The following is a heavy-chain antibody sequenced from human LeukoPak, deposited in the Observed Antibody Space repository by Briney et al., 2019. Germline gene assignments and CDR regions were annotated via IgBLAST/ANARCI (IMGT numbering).Heavy chain of an antibody. V-gene: IGHV1-2*02. D-gene: IGHD1-26*01. J-gene: IGHJ4*02. CDR2: INPNSGGT. Sequence: ASVKVSCKASGYTFTGYYMHWVRQAPGQGLEWMGWINPNSGGTNYAQKFQGRVTMTRDTSISTAYMELSRLRSDDTAVYYCARSPRVDSGSYWGLATQYYFDYWGQGTLVTVSS. CDR1: GYTFTGYY. CDR3: ARSPRVDSGSYWGLATQYYFDY.